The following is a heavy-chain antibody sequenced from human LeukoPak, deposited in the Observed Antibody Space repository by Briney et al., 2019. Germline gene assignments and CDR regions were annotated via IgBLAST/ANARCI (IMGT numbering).Heavy chain of an antibody. CDR1: GCTFRSYA. J-gene: IGHJ4*02. D-gene: IGHD6-13*01. V-gene: IGHV3-64*01. CDR2: VSSNGCST. CDR3: ARAASRVGSSSLGY. Sequence: SLRLSYAACGCTFRSYALHWLRLAPGAGREYISAVSSNGCSTYYANSVKGRFTSSRDNSKNTLYLQMGSLRAEDMAVCYCARAASRVGSSSLGYWGQGTLVTVSS.